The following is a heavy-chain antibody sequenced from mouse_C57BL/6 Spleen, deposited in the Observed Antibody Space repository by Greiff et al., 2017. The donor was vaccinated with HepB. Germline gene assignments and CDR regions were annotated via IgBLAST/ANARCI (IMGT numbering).Heavy chain of an antibody. CDR3: ARGAYYSNYLDY. CDR1: GYSITSGYY. J-gene: IGHJ2*01. V-gene: IGHV3-6*01. Sequence: EVQLQESGPGLVKPSQSLSLTCSVTGYSITSGYYWNWIRQFPGTKLEWMGYISYDGSNNYNPSLKNRISITRDTSKNQFFLKLNSVTTEDTATYYCARGAYYSNYLDYWGQGTTLTVSS. D-gene: IGHD2-5*01. CDR2: ISYDGSN.